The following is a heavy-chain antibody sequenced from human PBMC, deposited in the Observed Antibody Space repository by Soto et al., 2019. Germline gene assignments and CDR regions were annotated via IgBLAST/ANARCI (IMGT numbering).Heavy chain of an antibody. V-gene: IGHV1-69*12. CDR1: GGTFSNYA. J-gene: IGHJ6*02. CDR3: ARVEAVAGLYNYHGLDV. Sequence: VQLVQSGAEVKKPGSSVKVSCKVSGGTFSNYAIDWVRLAPGHGLEWMGGIVPIFGTTYYTQKFQGRATIIADDSTTTSYLEMSSLRSEDTAKYYCARVEAVAGLYNYHGLDVWGQGTAVTVSS. CDR2: IVPIFGTT. D-gene: IGHD6-19*01.